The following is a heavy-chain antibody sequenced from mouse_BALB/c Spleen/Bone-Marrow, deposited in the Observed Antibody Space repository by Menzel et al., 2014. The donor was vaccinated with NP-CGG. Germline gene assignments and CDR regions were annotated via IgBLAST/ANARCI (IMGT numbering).Heavy chain of an antibody. CDR3: ASDYDYFDY. J-gene: IGHJ2*01. Sequence: EVHLVESGGGLVQPGGSRKLSCAASGFTFSSFGMHWVRQAPEKGLEWVAYISSGSSTIYYADTVKGRFTISRDNPKNTLXLQMTSLRSEDTAMYYCASDYDYFDYWGQGTTLTVSS. CDR1: GFTFSSFG. D-gene: IGHD2-4*01. CDR2: ISSGSSTI. V-gene: IGHV5-17*02.